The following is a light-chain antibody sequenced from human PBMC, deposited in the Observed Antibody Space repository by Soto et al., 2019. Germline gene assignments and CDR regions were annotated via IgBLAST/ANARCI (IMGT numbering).Light chain of an antibody. CDR1: QSVSSN. CDR3: QQYNNWPRT. V-gene: IGKV3-15*01. CDR2: GAS. J-gene: IGKJ1*01. Sequence: EIVMTQSPATLSVSPGERATLSYRASQSVSSNLAGYQQKPGQAPSLLIYGASTRATGIPARFSGSGSGTDFTFSISSRQAEDFAVYYCQQYNNWPRTFGQGTKVEIK.